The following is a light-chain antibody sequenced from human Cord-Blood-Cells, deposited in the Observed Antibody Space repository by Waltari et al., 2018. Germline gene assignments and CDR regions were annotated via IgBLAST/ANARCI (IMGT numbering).Light chain of an antibody. CDR2: GAS. CDR3: QQYGSSLYT. Sequence: EIVLTQSPVTLSLSPGERATLSCRAIQSVSSSYLAWYQQKPGQAPRLLIYGASSRATGIPDRFSGSGSGTDFTLTISRLEPEDFAVYYCQQYGSSLYTFGPGTKVDIK. V-gene: IGKV3-20*01. CDR1: QSVSSSY. J-gene: IGKJ3*01.